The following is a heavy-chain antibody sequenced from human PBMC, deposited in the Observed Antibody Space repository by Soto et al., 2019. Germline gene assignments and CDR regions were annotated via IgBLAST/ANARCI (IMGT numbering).Heavy chain of an antibody. J-gene: IGHJ4*02. CDR1: GGSIYRSGYY. D-gene: IGHD2-15*01. CDR2: IDYNGVT. Sequence: SETLSLTCTVSGGSIYRSGYYWGWIRQPPGRGLEWIGNIDYNGVTYSNPSLKSRVTISRDTSKNQFSLKLTSVTAADTALYYCGRVLVGATGHTDSDSWGPGTLVTAPQ. V-gene: IGHV4-39*01. CDR3: GRVLVGATGHTDSDS.